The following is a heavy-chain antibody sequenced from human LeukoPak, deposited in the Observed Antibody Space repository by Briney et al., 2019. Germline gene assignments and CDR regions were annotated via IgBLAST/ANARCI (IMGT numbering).Heavy chain of an antibody. CDR1: GGTFSSYP. CDR2: IIPIFGTP. V-gene: IGHV1-69*05. D-gene: IGHD2/OR15-2a*01. J-gene: IGHJ5*02. CDR3: ARGRLPNINWFDP. Sequence: SVKVSCKASGGTFSSYPISWVRQAPGQGLEWMGGIIPIFGTPNYAQKLQGRVTMTTDTSTSTAYMELRSLRSDDTAVYYCARGRLPNINWFDPWGQGTLVTVSS.